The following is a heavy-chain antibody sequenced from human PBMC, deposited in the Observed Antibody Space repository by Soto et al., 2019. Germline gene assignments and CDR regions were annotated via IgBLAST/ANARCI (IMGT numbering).Heavy chain of an antibody. CDR1: GGSISSYY. D-gene: IGHD1-1*01. CDR2: IYYSGST. CDR3: ASHARYNDYYFDY. Sequence: QVQLQESGPGLVKPSETLSLTCTVSGGSISSYYWSWIRQPPGKGLEWIGYIYYSGSTNYNPSLKSRVTISVDTSKNQFSLKLSSVTAADTAVYYCASHARYNDYYFDYWGQGTLVTVSS. J-gene: IGHJ4*02. V-gene: IGHV4-59*08.